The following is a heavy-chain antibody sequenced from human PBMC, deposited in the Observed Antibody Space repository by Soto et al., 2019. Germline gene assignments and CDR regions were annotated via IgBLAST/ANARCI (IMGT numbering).Heavy chain of an antibody. CDR1: GYTFTGYY. Sequence: ASVKVSCKASGYTFTGYYMHWVRQAPGQGLERMGWINPNSGGTNYAQKFQGWVTMTRDTSISTAYMELSRLRSDDTAVYYCARDLVVGATTPYYGMDVWGQGTTVTVSS. V-gene: IGHV1-2*04. J-gene: IGHJ6*02. CDR3: ARDLVVGATTPYYGMDV. D-gene: IGHD1-26*01. CDR2: INPNSGGT.